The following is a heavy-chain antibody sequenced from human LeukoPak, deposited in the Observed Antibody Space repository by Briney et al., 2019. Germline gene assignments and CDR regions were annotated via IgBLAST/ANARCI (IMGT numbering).Heavy chain of an antibody. V-gene: IGHV4-34*01. Sequence: SETLSLTCAVYGGSFSGYYWSWIRQPPGKGLEWIGEINLSGSTNYNPSLKSRVTISVDTPKNQFSLKLSSVTAADTAVYYCAGSSIRMEHYYGMDVWGQGTTVTVSS. CDR1: GGSFSGYY. CDR2: INLSGST. D-gene: IGHD6-6*01. J-gene: IGHJ6*02. CDR3: AGSSIRMEHYYGMDV.